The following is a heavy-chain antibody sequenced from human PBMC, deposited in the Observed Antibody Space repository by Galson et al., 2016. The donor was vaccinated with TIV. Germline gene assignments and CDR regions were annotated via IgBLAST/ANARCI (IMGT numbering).Heavy chain of an antibody. CDR3: ATERPGAEVDGWGD. CDR2: INTKGDYS. J-gene: IGHJ4*02. CDR1: GNTFTNYY. Sequence: VKVSCKAYGNTFTNYYMNWIRQAPGQGLEWMGIINTKGDYSTYAQKFQGRVTMTRDTSTSTVSMELRNLRSEDTAVYYCATERPGAEVDGWGDWGQGTLVIVSS. D-gene: IGHD3-10*01. V-gene: IGHV1-46*01.